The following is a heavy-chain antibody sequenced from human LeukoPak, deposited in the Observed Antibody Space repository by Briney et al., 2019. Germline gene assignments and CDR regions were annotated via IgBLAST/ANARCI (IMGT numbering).Heavy chain of an antibody. CDR2: INPNSGGT. Sequence: ASVKVSCKASGYTFTSYYMHWVRQAPGQGLEWMGIINPNSGGTNYAQKFQGRVTMTRDTSISTAYMELSRLRSDDTAVYYCARDWGYSYGYLDHFDYWGQETLVTVSS. CDR1: GYTFTSYY. V-gene: IGHV1-2*02. D-gene: IGHD5-18*01. J-gene: IGHJ4*02. CDR3: ARDWGYSYGYLDHFDY.